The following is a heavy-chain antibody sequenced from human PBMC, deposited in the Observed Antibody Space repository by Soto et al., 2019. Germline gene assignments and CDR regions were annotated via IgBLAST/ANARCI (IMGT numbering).Heavy chain of an antibody. Sequence: GGSLRLSCAASGFTFSDYYMSWIRQAPGKGLEWVSYISSSGSTIYYADSVKGRFTISRDNAKNSLYLQMNSLRAEDTAVYYCARAGVTSLENWFDPWGQGTLVTVSS. V-gene: IGHV3-11*01. J-gene: IGHJ5*02. CDR2: ISSSGSTI. D-gene: IGHD4-17*01. CDR1: GFTFSDYY. CDR3: ARAGVTSLENWFDP.